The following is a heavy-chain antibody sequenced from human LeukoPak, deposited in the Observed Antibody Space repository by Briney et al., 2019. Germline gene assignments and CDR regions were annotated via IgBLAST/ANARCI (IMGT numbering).Heavy chain of an antibody. CDR2: IYGSGIT. V-gene: IGHV4-4*07. Sequence: PSETLSLTCTVSGGSIISNYWSWIRQSAGTGLEWIGRIYGSGITDYNPPLKSRVTMSLDTSRKQFSLRLTSVTAADTAVYYCARLKFYDSTGYSPGYYMDVWGKGTTVSVFS. D-gene: IGHD3-22*01. J-gene: IGHJ6*03. CDR3: ARLKFYDSTGYSPGYYMDV. CDR1: GGSIISNY.